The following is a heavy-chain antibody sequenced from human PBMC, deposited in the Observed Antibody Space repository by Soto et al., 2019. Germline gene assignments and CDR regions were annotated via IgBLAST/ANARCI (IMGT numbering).Heavy chain of an antibody. CDR2: ISGSGGDT. Sequence: EIQLLESGGGLVQPGGSLTLSCAASGFSFSSYAMSWVRQAPGKGLEWVSAISGSGGDTYYADSVKARVSISRDNSKNTVFVQMNSLRAEDTAIYYCAKADASGYNSLLFDFWGQGTLVTVSS. CDR3: AKADASGYNSLLFDF. J-gene: IGHJ4*02. V-gene: IGHV3-23*01. D-gene: IGHD6-25*01. CDR1: GFSFSSYA.